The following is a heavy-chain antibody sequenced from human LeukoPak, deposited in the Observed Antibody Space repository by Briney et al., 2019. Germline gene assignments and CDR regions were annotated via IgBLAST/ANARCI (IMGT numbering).Heavy chain of an antibody. J-gene: IGHJ4*02. CDR1: GFTFRTYA. Sequence: GGSLRLSCTGSGFTFRTYAFSWVRQAPGKGLEWVSVTGPTGVTYYADSVKGRFTISRDNSKNALYLQMNGLRADDTAVYYCGIRDTSDYYVFWGQGTLVTVSS. CDR2: TGPTGVT. V-gene: IGHV3-23*01. D-gene: IGHD3-22*01. CDR3: GIRDTSDYYVF.